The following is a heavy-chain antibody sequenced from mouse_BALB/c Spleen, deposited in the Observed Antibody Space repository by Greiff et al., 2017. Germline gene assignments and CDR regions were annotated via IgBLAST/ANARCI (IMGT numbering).Heavy chain of an antibody. J-gene: IGHJ2*01. Sequence: QVQLKQSDAELVKPGASVKISCKASGYTFTDHAIHWVKQKPEQGLEWVGYISPGNGDIKYNEKFKGKATLTADNSSSTAYMQLKSLTAYDAAVYFCNRGTVVARYYFAYWGQGTTLTVSS. V-gene: IGHV1S53*02. CDR1: GYTFTDHA. D-gene: IGHD1-1*01. CDR2: ISPGNGDI. CDR3: NRGTVVARYYFAY.